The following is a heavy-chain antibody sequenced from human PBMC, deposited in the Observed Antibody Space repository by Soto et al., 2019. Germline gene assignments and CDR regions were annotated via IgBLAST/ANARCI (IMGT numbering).Heavy chain of an antibody. CDR2: IWYDGSNK. V-gene: IGHV3-33*01. CDR1: GFTFSSYG. Sequence: GGSLRLSCAASGFTFSSYGMHWVRQAPGKGLEWVAVIWYDGSNKYYADSVKGRFTISRDNSKNTLYLQMNSLRAEDTAVYYCAREAGCSSTSCYIGYWGQGTLVTVSS. CDR3: AREAGCSSTSCYIGY. J-gene: IGHJ4*02. D-gene: IGHD2-2*02.